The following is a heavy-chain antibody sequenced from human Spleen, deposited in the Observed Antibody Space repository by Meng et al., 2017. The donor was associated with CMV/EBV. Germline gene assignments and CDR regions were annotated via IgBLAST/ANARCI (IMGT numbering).Heavy chain of an antibody. CDR2: IKSKTDGGTT. CDR3: TTYYGSGSYYKPHMDV. D-gene: IGHD3-10*01. CDR1: GLIFSNAW. Sequence: GESLKISCAASGLIFSNAWMSWVRQAPGKGLEWVGRIKSKTDGGTTEYAAPVKGRFTISRDDSKNTLYQQMNSLKIEDTAVYYCTTYYGSGSYYKPHMDVWGQGITVTVSS. J-gene: IGHJ6*02. V-gene: IGHV3-15*01.